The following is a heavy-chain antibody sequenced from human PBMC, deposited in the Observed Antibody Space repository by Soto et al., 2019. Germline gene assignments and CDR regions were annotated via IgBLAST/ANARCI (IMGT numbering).Heavy chain of an antibody. CDR1: GGTFSSYA. D-gene: IGHD6-19*01. Sequence: QVQLVQSGAEVKKPGSSVKVSCTASGGTFSSYAISWVRQAPGQGLEWMGGIIPIFGTANYAQKFQGRVTITADEPTSTAYMELSSLRSEDTAVYYCAREGDSSGWPDGGDYWGQGTLVTVSS. V-gene: IGHV1-69*12. CDR2: IIPIFGTA. J-gene: IGHJ4*02. CDR3: AREGDSSGWPDGGDY.